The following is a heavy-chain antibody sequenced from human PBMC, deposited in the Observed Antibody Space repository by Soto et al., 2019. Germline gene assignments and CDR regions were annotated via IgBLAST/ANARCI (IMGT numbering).Heavy chain of an antibody. CDR2: INHSGST. J-gene: IGHJ4*02. CDR3: ARVRLNNSGSGSPSA. V-gene: IGHV4-34*01. Sequence: SETLSLTCGVYGGSFSGYYWSWIRQPPGKGLEWIGEINHSGSTNYNPSLKSRVTISVDTSKNQFSLKLSSVTAEDTAVYYCARVRLNNSGSGSPSAWGKGTLAT. D-gene: IGHD3-10*01. CDR1: GGSFSGYY.